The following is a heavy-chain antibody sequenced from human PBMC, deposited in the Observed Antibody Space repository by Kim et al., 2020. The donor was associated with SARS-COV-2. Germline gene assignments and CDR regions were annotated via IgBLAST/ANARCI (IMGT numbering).Heavy chain of an antibody. CDR3: AKSEGNYDFWSGYLYYFDY. J-gene: IGHJ4*02. Sequence: GGSLRLSCAASGFTFSSYAMSWVRQAPGKGLEWVSAISGSGGSTYYADSVKGRFTISRDNSKNTLYLQMNSLRAEDTAVYYCAKSEGNYDFWSGYLYYFDYWGQGTLVAVSS. CDR1: GFTFSSYA. V-gene: IGHV3-23*01. D-gene: IGHD3-3*01. CDR2: ISGSGGST.